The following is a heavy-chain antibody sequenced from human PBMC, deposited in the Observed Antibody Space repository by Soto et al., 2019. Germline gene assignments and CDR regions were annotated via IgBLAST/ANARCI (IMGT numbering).Heavy chain of an antibody. Sequence: GGSLRLSCAASGFTFSSYAMSWVRQAPGKGLEWVSAISGSGGSTYYADSVKGRFTISRDNSKNTLYLQMNSLRAEDTAVYYCAKDPRDDCSSTSCYVVNWFDPWGQGTLVTVS. V-gene: IGHV3-23*01. CDR3: AKDPRDDCSSTSCYVVNWFDP. CDR1: GFTFSSYA. J-gene: IGHJ5*02. CDR2: ISGSGGST. D-gene: IGHD2-2*01.